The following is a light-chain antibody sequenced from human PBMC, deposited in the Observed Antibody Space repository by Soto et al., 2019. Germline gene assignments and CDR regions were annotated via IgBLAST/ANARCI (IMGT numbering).Light chain of an antibody. Sequence: QSALTQPRSVSGSPGQSVTVSCTGTSNDVGGYNYVSWYQQHPGKAPKLMIYDVSKRPSGVPDRFSGSKSGNTASLTISGLHAEDEADYYCCSSASSNTYVFGTGTKLTVL. CDR3: CSSASSNTYV. J-gene: IGLJ1*01. V-gene: IGLV2-11*01. CDR2: DVS. CDR1: SNDVGGYNY.